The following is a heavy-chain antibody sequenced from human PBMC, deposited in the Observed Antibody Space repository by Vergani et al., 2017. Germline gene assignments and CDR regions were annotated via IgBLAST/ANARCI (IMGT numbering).Heavy chain of an antibody. Sequence: EVQLVETGGGLIQPGGSLRLSCAASGFTVSSNYMSWVRQAPGKGLEWVSVIYSGGSTYYADSVKGRFTISRDNSKNTLYLQMNSLRAEDTAVYYCAREGCSSTSCPYTHWGQGTLVTVSS. V-gene: IGHV3-53*02. CDR1: GFTVSSNY. D-gene: IGHD2-2*01. CDR2: IYSGGST. J-gene: IGHJ4*02. CDR3: AREGCSSTSCPYTH.